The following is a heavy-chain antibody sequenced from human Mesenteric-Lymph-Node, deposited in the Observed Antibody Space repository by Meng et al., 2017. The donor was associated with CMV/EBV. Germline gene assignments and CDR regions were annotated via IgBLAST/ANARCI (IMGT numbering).Heavy chain of an antibody. J-gene: IGHJ4*02. D-gene: IGHD4-23*01. Sequence: GQLTQGGAGLLQPSETLPRLCAVYGGSFSGYYWSWIRQPPGKGLEWIGEINHSGSTNYNPSLKSRVTISVDTSKNQFSLKLSSVTAADTAVYYCARHQRWLKSEGGFNYWGQGTLVTVSS. CDR2: INHSGST. CDR3: ARHQRWLKSEGGFNY. CDR1: GGSFSGYY. V-gene: IGHV4-34*01.